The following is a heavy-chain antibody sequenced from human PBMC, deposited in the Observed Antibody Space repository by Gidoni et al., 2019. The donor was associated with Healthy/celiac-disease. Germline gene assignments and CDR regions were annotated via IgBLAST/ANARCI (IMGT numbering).Heavy chain of an antibody. V-gene: IGHV3-23*04. D-gene: IGHD2-21*02. Sequence: EVQLVESGGGLVQPGGSLRLSCAASGFNFHSSAMGWVRQAPGKGLEWVSASSGSGGSTYYADSVKGRFTISRDNSKNTLYLQMNSLRAEDTAVYYCAKVGQLAVVTPPYYFDYWGQGTLVTVSS. CDR2: SSGSGGST. CDR3: AKVGQLAVVTPPYYFDY. CDR1: GFNFHSSA. J-gene: IGHJ4*02.